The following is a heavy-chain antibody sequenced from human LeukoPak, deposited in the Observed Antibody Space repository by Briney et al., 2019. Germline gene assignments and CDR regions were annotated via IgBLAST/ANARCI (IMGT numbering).Heavy chain of an antibody. CDR3: ARAIAVAGPDY. V-gene: IGHV1-2*02. CDR1: GYTFTDYY. D-gene: IGHD6-19*01. Sequence: ASVKVSCKASGYTFTDYYMYWVRQAPGQGLEWMGWINPNSGGTNYAQKFQGRVTMTRDTSISTAYMELSRLRSDDTAVYYCARAIAVAGPDYWGQGTLVTVSS. CDR2: INPNSGGT. J-gene: IGHJ4*02.